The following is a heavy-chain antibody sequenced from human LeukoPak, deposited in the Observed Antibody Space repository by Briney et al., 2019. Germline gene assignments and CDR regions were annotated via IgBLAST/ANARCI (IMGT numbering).Heavy chain of an antibody. J-gene: IGHJ6*02. CDR3: ARALGSDFWSGYYANYYYYGMDV. Sequence: SETLSLTCTVSGGSVSSGSYYWSWIRQPPGKGLEWIGYIYYSGSTNYNPSLKSRVTISVDTSKNQFSLKLSSVTAADTAVYYCARALGSDFWSGYYANYYYYGMDVWGQGTTVTVSS. V-gene: IGHV4-61*01. CDR2: IYYSGST. D-gene: IGHD3-3*01. CDR1: GGSVSSGSYY.